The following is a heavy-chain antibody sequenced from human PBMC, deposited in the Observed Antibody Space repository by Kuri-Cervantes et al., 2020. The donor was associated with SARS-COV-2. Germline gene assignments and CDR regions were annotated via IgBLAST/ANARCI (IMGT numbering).Heavy chain of an antibody. CDR2: INAGNGNT. V-gene: IGHV1-3*01. Sequence: ASVKVSCKVSGYTLTELSIHWVRQAPGQRLEWMGWINAGNGNTKYSQKFQGRVTITRDTSASTAYMELSSLRSEDTAVYYCATNLYGDYPDYWGQGTLVTVSS. CDR3: ATNLYGDYPDY. D-gene: IGHD4-17*01. J-gene: IGHJ4*02. CDR1: GYTLTELS.